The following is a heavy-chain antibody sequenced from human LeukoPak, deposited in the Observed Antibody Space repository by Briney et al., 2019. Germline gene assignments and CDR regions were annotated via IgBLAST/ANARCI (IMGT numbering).Heavy chain of an antibody. V-gene: IGHV3-53*01. CDR2: IYSDNT. CDR1: GFTVSSNS. Sequence: GGSLRLSCTVSGFTVSSNSMSWVRQAPGKGLEWVSFIYSDNTHYADSVKGRFTISRDNAKNSLYLQMNSLRAEDTAVYYCARVGIAVAGNYWGQGTLVTVSS. J-gene: IGHJ4*02. D-gene: IGHD6-19*01. CDR3: ARVGIAVAGNY.